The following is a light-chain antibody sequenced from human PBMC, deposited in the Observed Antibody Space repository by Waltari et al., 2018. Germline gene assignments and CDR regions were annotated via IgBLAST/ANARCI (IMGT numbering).Light chain of an antibody. V-gene: IGKV1-39*01. CDR2: DAS. Sequence: DIQMTQSPSSLSASVGDRVTITCRASQTISSYLNWYQQKPGKAPKLLIYDASNLQSGVPSRFSVSGSWTDFTLTISSLQPDDFATYYCQHSYSPHHGFTFGQGTKLEI. J-gene: IGKJ2*01. CDR1: QTISSY. CDR3: QHSYSPHHGFT.